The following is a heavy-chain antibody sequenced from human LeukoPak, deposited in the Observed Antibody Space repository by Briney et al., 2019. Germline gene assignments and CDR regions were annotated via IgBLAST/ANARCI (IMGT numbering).Heavy chain of an antibody. D-gene: IGHD3-10*01. V-gene: IGHV1-2*02. CDR1: GYTFTGYY. CDR2: MNPNSGGT. Sequence: GASVKVSCKASGYTFTGYYIHWVRQAPGQGLEWMGWMNPNSGGTNYAQKFQGRVTMTRDTSISTAYMELSRLRSDDTAVYYCARAKGGLWFGDYYYMDVWGKGTTVTISS. J-gene: IGHJ6*03. CDR3: ARAKGGLWFGDYYYMDV.